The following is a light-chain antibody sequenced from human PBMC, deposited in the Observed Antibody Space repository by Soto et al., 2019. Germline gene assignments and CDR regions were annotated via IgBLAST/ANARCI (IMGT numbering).Light chain of an antibody. V-gene: IGKV1-6*01. Sequence: AIQMTQFPASLSASVGDRVTITCRASQGIRDELGWYQQKPGKAPNLLIYGASRWERGVPSRFSGSGSGTDFSLTISSLRPEDSATYFCLQDYNYPRTFGQGTKLQIK. CDR2: GAS. CDR1: QGIRDE. J-gene: IGKJ2*01. CDR3: LQDYNYPRT.